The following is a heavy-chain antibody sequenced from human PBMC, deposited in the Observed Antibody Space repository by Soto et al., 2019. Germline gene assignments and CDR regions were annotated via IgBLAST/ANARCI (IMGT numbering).Heavy chain of an antibody. V-gene: IGHV4-59*08. CDR1: GSPISSYY. J-gene: IGHJ4*01. CDR2: FYYTGTT. Sequence: SETLSLTCTVSGSPISSYYWSWFRQPPGQGLEWVGYFYYTGTTTYNPSIKSRDTVSVDTSKNHFSLKLRSVTAADTAVYYCARLGDYYQAFDYWGQGTLVTVS. D-gene: IGHD3-22*01. CDR3: ARLGDYYQAFDY.